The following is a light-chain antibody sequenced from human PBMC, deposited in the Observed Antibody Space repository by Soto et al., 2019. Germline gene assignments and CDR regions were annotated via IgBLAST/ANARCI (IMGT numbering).Light chain of an antibody. Sequence: DIQMTQSPPSLSASVGDRVTITCRASQTIITYLNWYQQKPGKTPEILIYASSRLQSGVPSRFSGSGSGTDFTLTISSLQAEDFATYYCQQGLTTPCTFGQGTKLEIK. CDR3: QQGLTTPCT. V-gene: IGKV1-39*01. CDR2: ASS. J-gene: IGKJ2*02. CDR1: QTIITY.